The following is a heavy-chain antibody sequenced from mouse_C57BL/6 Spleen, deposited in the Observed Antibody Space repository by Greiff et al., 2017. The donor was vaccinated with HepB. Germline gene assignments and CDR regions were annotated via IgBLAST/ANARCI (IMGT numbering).Heavy chain of an antibody. D-gene: IGHD2-4*01. CDR3: ARPDYDVFAY. CDR1: GFTFSDYG. J-gene: IGHJ3*01. V-gene: IGHV5-17*01. Sequence: EVKLQESGGGLVKPGGSLKLSCAASGFTFSDYGMHWVRQAPEKGLEWVAYISSGSSTIYYADTVKGRFTISRDNAKNTLFLQMTSLRSEDTAMYYCARPDYDVFAYWGQGTLVTVSA. CDR2: ISSGSSTI.